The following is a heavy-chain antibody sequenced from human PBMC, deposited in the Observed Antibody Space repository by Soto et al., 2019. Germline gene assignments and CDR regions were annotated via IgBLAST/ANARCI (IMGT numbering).Heavy chain of an antibody. D-gene: IGHD2-8*01. CDR1: GGTFRTAA. CDR2: IMPVFRTP. V-gene: IGHV1-69*12. Sequence: QVQLEQSGAEVKKPGSSVKVSCKASGGTFRTAAISWVRQAPGQGLEWMGGIMPVFRTPDYAQKVQGRVTITAGESTNTAYMELSGLRSDDTAVYYCARDNDRPELGGNYYYILDVWGQGTTITVSS. CDR3: ARDNDRPELGGNYYYILDV. J-gene: IGHJ6*02.